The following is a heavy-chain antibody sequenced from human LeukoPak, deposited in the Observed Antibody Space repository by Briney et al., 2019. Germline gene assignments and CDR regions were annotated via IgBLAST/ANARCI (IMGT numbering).Heavy chain of an antibody. V-gene: IGHV1-69-2*01. Sequence: ASVKISYKVSGYTFTDYYMHWVQQAPGKGLEWMGLVDPEDGETIYAEKFQGRVTITADTSTDTAYMELSSLRSEDTAVYYCATDRRDRESSDLLDWGQGTLVTVSS. CDR1: GYTFTDYY. J-gene: IGHJ4*02. CDR2: VDPEDGET. CDR3: ATDRRDRESSDLLD. D-gene: IGHD5-24*01.